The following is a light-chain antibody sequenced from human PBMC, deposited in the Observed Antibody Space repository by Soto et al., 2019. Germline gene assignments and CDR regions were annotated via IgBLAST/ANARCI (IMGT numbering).Light chain of an antibody. CDR2: EAS. CDR1: QSVGIH. Sequence: EVVLTQSPGTLSLSPGERATLSCRASQSVGIHLAWYQQKPGRAPRLLIYEASNRATGIPARFSGSGSGTEFVLTISSLEHEDVAVNYCQQRYNWPPITFGGGTKVEIK. V-gene: IGKV3-11*01. J-gene: IGKJ4*01. CDR3: QQRYNWPPIT.